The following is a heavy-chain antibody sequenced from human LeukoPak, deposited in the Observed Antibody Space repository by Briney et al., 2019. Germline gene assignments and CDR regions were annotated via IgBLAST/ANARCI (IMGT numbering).Heavy chain of an antibody. V-gene: IGHV3-53*01. CDR1: GFTVSAASAFTVSSSF. Sequence: PGGSLRLSCAASGFTVSAASAFTVSSSFMSWVRQAPGKGLEWVSIIYSNGNTHYADFVRGRFTISRDSSMNTLYLQMNNLRAEDTAVYYCARGGLAYDSSGYYHPLNSYYFDYWGQGTLVTVSS. J-gene: IGHJ4*02. D-gene: IGHD3-22*01. CDR3: ARGGLAYDSSGYYHPLNSYYFDY. CDR2: IYSNGNT.